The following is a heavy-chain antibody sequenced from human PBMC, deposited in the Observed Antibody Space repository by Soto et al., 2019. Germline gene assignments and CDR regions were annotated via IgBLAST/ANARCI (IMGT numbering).Heavy chain of an antibody. CDR1: GGSISSYC. CDR2: IYYSGST. CDR3: ARAMVRGIYGMDV. Sequence: QVQLQESGPGLVKPSETLSLTCTVSGGSISSYCWSWIRQPPGKGLEWIGYIYYSGSTNYNPSLKSRVTISVDTSKNQFSLKLSSVTAADTAVYYCARAMVRGIYGMDVWGQGTTVTVSS. D-gene: IGHD3-10*01. J-gene: IGHJ6*02. V-gene: IGHV4-59*01.